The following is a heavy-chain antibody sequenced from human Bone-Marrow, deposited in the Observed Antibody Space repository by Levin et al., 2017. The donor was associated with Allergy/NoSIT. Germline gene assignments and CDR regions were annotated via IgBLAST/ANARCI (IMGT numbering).Heavy chain of an antibody. CDR3: AKDPMWDRYNFDMDV. Sequence: LPGGSLRLSCTASGFTFNKYGLMWVRQAPGKGLEWVASIGGSEIDSNYADSVRGRFTITRDTNMIFLQINSLRVEDTAIYYCAKDPMWDRYNFDMDVWGQGTSVIVSS. V-gene: IGHV3-23*01. D-gene: IGHD1-26*01. J-gene: IGHJ6*02. CDR2: IGGSEIDS. CDR1: GFTFNKYG.